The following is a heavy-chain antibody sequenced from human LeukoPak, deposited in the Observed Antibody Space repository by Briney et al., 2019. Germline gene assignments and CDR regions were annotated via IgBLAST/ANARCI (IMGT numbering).Heavy chain of an antibody. CDR1: GDSISSNY. V-gene: IGHV4-59*01. CDR3: ACLSSNGRRAFDI. CDR2: IYDSWNT. J-gene: IGHJ3*02. Sequence: PSETLSLTCTVSGDSISSNYWSWIRQPPGKGLEWIGYIYDSWNTKYNPSLKGRVTISGDTSKNLFSLELTSVTAADTAVYYCACLSSNGRRAFDIWGQGTMVTVSS. D-gene: IGHD2-8*01.